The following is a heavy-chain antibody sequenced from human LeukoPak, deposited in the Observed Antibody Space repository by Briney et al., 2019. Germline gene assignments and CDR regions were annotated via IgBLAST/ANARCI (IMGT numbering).Heavy chain of an antibody. CDR1: GFTSSSYA. J-gene: IGHJ4*02. D-gene: IGHD6-19*01. V-gene: IGHV3-23*01. Sequence: PGGSLRLSCAASGFTSSSYAMSWVRQAPGKGLEWVSAISGSGGSTYYADSVKGRFTISRDNSKNTLYLQMNSLRAEDTAVYYCARATTEYSSGWFDYWGQGTLVTVSS. CDR2: ISGSGGST. CDR3: ARATTEYSSGWFDY.